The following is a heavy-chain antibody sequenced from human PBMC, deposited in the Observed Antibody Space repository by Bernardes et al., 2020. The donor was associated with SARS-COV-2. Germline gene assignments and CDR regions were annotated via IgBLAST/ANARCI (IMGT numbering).Heavy chain of an antibody. D-gene: IGHD5-12*01. V-gene: IGHV3-30*18. CDR1: GFTFSSYG. J-gene: IGHJ4*02. CDR3: AKDIVATIFSE. CDR2: ISYDGSNK. Sequence: VGSLRLSCAASGFTFSSYGMHWVRQAPGKGLEWVAVISYDGSNKYYADSVKGRFTISRDNSKNTLYLQMNSLRAEDTAVYYCAKDIVATIFSEWGQGTLVTVSS.